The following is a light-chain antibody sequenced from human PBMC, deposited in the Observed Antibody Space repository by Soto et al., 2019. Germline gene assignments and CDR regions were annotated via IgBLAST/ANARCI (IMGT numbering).Light chain of an antibody. V-gene: IGKV3-11*02. Sequence: EIVLTQSPATLSLSPGERATLSCRASQSVSSYLAWYQQKPGQAPRLLIYDASNRATGIPARFSGSGSGRDFTLTISSLEPEDFAVYYCQQRSNWPPYTFGQGTKRGIK. J-gene: IGKJ2*01. CDR3: QQRSNWPPYT. CDR2: DAS. CDR1: QSVSSY.